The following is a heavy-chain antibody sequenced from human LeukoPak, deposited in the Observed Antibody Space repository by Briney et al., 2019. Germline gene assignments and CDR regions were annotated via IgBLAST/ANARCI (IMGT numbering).Heavy chain of an antibody. D-gene: IGHD1-14*01. CDR3: ARGRPYNVGLPPWFDP. Sequence: SETLSLTCTVSGVSISSSSYYWGWIRQPPGKGLEWIGSMYYSGSTYYNPSLKSRVTISVDTSKNQFSLKLSSVTAADTAVYYCARGRPYNVGLPPWFDPWGQGTLVTVSS. CDR1: GVSISSSSYY. V-gene: IGHV4-39*07. J-gene: IGHJ5*02. CDR2: MYYSGST.